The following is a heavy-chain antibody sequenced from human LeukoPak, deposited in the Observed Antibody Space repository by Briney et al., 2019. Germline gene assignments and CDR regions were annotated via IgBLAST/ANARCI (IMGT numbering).Heavy chain of an antibody. V-gene: IGHV4-59*01. D-gene: IGHD5-12*01. Sequence: SETLSLTCTVSGGSISSYNWSWIRQPPGEGLEWIGYIYYSGSTNYNPSLKSRVTISVDTSKNQFSLKLSSVTAADTAVYYCALTDAYGGYEGYFDYWGQGTLVTVSS. CDR1: GGSISSYN. CDR2: IYYSGST. J-gene: IGHJ4*02. CDR3: ALTDAYGGYEGYFDY.